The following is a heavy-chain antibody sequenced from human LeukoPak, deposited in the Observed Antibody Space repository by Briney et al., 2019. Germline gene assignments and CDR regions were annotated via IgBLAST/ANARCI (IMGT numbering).Heavy chain of an antibody. CDR1: GDSITSYY. J-gene: IGHJ3*02. CDR2: IYDSGTT. D-gene: IGHD6-13*01. CDR3: ARLVAGFDI. Sequence: SETLSLTCTVSGDSITSYYWSWIRQPPGQGLEWIGYIYDSGTTNYKSSLKSQVTISLDTSKNQFSLEWRSVTAADTAVYYWARLVAGFDIWGPGKMVTVSS. V-gene: IGHV4-59*01.